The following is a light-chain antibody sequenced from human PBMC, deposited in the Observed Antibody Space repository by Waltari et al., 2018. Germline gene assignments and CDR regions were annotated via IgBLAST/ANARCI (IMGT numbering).Light chain of an antibody. V-gene: IGKV3-11*01. CDR2: DAS. CDR3: QQRKHWPPLT. Sequence: EVVLTQSPATLSLSPGERATLSCRASQSVDIYLAWYQQKPVQAPRLLIYDASNRATGIPARFSGSGSGTDFTLTISSLEPEDFAIYYCQQRKHWPPLTFGGGTKVEIK. CDR1: QSVDIY. J-gene: IGKJ4*01.